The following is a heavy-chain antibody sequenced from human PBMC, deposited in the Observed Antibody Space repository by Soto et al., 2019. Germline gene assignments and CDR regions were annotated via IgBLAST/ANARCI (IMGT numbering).Heavy chain of an antibody. J-gene: IGHJ4*02. V-gene: IGHV3-30-3*01. CDR2: ISYGENNK. CDR1: GFTFSSYA. D-gene: IGHD6-19*01. CDR3: ARDSQQWLDTNNFDY. Sequence: PGGSLRLSCAASGFTFSSYAMHWVRQAPGKGLEWVTVISYGENNKYYADSVKGRFTISRDNSKNTLYLQMNSLRAEDTAVYYCARDSQQWLDTNNFDYWGQGTLVTVSS.